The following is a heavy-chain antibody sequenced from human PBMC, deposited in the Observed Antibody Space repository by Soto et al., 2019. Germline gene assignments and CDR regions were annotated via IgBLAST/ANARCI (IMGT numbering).Heavy chain of an antibody. J-gene: IGHJ4*02. D-gene: IGHD1-1*01. V-gene: IGHV3-33*01. CDR3: VRESDNYHKDY. Sequence: QVQLVESGGGVVQPGRSLSLSCAASGFTFSRSVMHWVRQAPGKGPEWVTAIWHDGTNKYYADSVKGRFTISRDNSKNILYLQMSSLRAEDTAVYYCVRESDNYHKDYWGQGTLVTVSS. CDR1: GFTFSRSV. CDR2: IWHDGTNK.